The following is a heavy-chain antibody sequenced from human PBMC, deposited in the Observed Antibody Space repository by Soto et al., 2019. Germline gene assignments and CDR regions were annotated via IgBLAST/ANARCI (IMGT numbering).Heavy chain of an antibody. Sequence: EVQLVESGGGSVQPGGFVRLSCAASGFTVSSNYMIWVRQAPGKGLEWISVIYTDGGTRYADSVKGRFTISRDTSRNTVYFYRDSLRVEDTAVFFGAGAGVETPTPGGQGTLFTV. CDR3: AGAGVETPTP. D-gene: IGHD2-21*02. CDR1: GFTVSSNY. CDR2: IYTDGGT. J-gene: IGHJ4*02. V-gene: IGHV3-66*01.